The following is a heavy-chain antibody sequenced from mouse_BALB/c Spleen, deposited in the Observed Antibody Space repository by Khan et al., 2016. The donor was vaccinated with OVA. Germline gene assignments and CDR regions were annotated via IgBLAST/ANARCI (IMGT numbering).Heavy chain of an antibody. Sequence: VQLKESGPELVKPGASVKMSCKASGYTFTSYVMHWVKQKPGQGLEWIGYISPNSDGSKYNEKFRGKATLTSDKSSSTAYMELSSLTSEDSAVSCCMRSHYYYDSSYEGFAYWGQGTLVTVSA. CDR1: GYTFTSYV. CDR2: ISPNSDGS. V-gene: IGHV1S136*01. J-gene: IGHJ3*01. CDR3: MRSHYYYDSSYEGFAY. D-gene: IGHD1-1*01.